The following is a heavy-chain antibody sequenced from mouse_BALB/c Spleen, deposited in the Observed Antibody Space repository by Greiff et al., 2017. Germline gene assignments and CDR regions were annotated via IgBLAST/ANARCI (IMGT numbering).Heavy chain of an antibody. Sequence: QVQLQQSGAELARPGASVKLSCKASGYTFTDYYINWVKQRTGQGLEWIGEIYPGSGNTYYNEKFKGKATLTADKSSSTAYMQLSSLTSEDSAVYFCARENYYFDYWGQGTTLTVSS. J-gene: IGHJ2*01. CDR2: IYPGSGNT. CDR3: ARENYYFDY. V-gene: IGHV1-77*01. CDR1: GYTFTDYY.